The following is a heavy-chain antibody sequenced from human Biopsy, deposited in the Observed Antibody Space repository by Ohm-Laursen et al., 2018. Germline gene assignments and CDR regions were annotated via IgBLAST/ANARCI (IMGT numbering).Heavy chain of an antibody. Sequence: GTLSLTCTVSGDTISTYYWNWIRQTPGKGLEWIGYIHYTGHIRINPSLNSRDTISVDTSKDQFSLKLSSLTAADTAIYYCSRNRVDVVKVTTIGWNFDLWGRGTLVTVS. J-gene: IGHJ2*01. CDR2: IHYTGHI. D-gene: IGHD5-12*01. V-gene: IGHV4-59*08. CDR3: SRNRVDVVKVTTIGWNFDL. CDR1: GDTISTYY.